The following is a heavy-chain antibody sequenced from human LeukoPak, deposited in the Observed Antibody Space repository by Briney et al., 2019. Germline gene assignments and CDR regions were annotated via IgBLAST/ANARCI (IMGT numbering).Heavy chain of an antibody. CDR1: GGSISSYY. Sequence: SETPSLXCTVSGGSISSYYWSWSRQPPGKGLEWIGYIYYSGSTNYNPSLKSRVTISVDTSKNQFSLKLSSVTAADTAVYYCARLRWLQLIDYWGQGTLVTVSS. CDR3: ARLRWLQLIDY. D-gene: IGHD5-24*01. V-gene: IGHV4-59*01. CDR2: IYYSGST. J-gene: IGHJ4*02.